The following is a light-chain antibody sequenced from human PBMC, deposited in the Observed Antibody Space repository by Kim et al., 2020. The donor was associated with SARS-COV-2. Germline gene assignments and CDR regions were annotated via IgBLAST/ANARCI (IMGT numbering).Light chain of an antibody. CDR2: GAS. V-gene: IGKV3-15*01. J-gene: IGKJ5*01. CDR1: QSISSS. CDR3: QQYAYWRA. Sequence: IVMTQSPATLSLSPGERATLSCRASQSISSSLAWYQQKPGQAPRVLIYGASARATGIPARFSGSGSGTEFTLTISNLQSEDFAVYYCQQYAYWRAFGQGTRLEIK.